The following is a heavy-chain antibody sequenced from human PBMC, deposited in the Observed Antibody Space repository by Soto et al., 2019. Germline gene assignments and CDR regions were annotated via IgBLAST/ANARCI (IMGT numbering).Heavy chain of an antibody. CDR2: ISADNGNT. Sequence: ASVKVSCKASGYTFTNYGISWVRQAPGQGLEWMGWISADNGNTEYEQKFQGRVTMTTDTSTSTAYMNLRSLSSDDTAVYYCARAGATVTMQFDNWGQGTPVTVSS. V-gene: IGHV1-18*01. CDR3: ARAGATVTMQFDN. D-gene: IGHD4-17*01. J-gene: IGHJ4*02. CDR1: GYTFTNYG.